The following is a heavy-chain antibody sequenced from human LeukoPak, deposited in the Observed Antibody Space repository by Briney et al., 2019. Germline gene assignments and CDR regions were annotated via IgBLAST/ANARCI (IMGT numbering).Heavy chain of an antibody. CDR3: ARHSGGRDSSGEYWYFDL. J-gene: IGHJ2*01. V-gene: IGHV4-59*08. CDR1: GGSISSYY. Sequence: SETLSLTCTVSGGSISSYYWSWIRQPPGKGLEWIGYIYYSGSTNYNPSLKSRVTISVDTSKNQLSLKLSSVTAADTAVYYCARHSGGRDSSGEYWYFDLWGRGTLVTVSS. D-gene: IGHD3-22*01. CDR2: IYYSGST.